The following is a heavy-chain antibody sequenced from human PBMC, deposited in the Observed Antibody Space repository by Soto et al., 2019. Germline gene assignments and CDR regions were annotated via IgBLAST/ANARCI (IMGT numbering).Heavy chain of an antibody. V-gene: IGHV4-59*01. D-gene: IGHD6-13*01. J-gene: IGHJ6*02. Sequence: SETLSLTCTVSGGSISSYYWSWIRQPPGKGLEWIGYIYYSGSTNYNPSLKSRVTISVDTSKNQFSLKLSSVTAADTAVYYCARAIAADGQSYYYGMDVWGQGTTVTVSS. CDR1: GGSISSYY. CDR3: ARAIAADGQSYYYGMDV. CDR2: IYYSGST.